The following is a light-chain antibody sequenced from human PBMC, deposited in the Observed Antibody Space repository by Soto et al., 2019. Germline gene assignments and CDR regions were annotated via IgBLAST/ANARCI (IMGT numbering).Light chain of an antibody. CDR1: QSISSY. CDR2: TAS. V-gene: IGKV1-39*01. CDR3: QHYHSIPWT. J-gene: IGKJ1*01. Sequence: DIQMTQSPSSLSASVGDRVTITCRASQSISSYVNWYQQKPGKAPKLLIYTASKLQSGVPSRFSGSGSGTDFTLTISRLQHEDFATYYCQHYHSIPWTFGHGTKVDIK.